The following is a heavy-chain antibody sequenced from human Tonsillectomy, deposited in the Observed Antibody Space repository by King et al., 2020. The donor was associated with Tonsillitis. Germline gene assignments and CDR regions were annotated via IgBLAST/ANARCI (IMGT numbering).Heavy chain of an antibody. CDR1: GFTFSSYA. CDR2: VSFDGSNK. CDR3: ARDSGRGCSSTTCPPGFFQH. D-gene: IGHD2-2*01. Sequence: VQLVESGGGVVQPGRSLRLSCAASGFTFSSYAIHWVRQAPGEGLEWVAGVSFDGSNKDYADSVKGRFTVSRDNSKNTLYLQMNSLRAEDTAVYYCARDSGRGCSSTTCPPGFFQHWGQGTLVTVSS. V-gene: IGHV3-30-3*01. J-gene: IGHJ1*01.